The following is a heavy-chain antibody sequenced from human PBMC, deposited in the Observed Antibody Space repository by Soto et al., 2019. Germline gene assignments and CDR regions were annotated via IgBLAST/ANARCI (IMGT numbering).Heavy chain of an antibody. CDR2: LYYSGST. D-gene: IGHD3-10*01. V-gene: IGHV4-39*01. CDR1: GGSIRGYSYS. Sequence: TSETLDLTCTVSGGSIRGYSYSCAWSGQPPGKGLVWSGNLYYSGSTYYNPTLKSRVTISVETSKSQFSLKLSSVTAADTAVYYCARRPRVWFGELGFDYYYGMDVWGQGTTVT. J-gene: IGHJ6*02. CDR3: ARRPRVWFGELGFDYYYGMDV.